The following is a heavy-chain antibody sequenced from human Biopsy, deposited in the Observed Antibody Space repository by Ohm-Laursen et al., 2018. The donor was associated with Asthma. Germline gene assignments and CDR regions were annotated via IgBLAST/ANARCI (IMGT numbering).Heavy chain of an antibody. V-gene: IGHV3-21*01. D-gene: IGHD3-10*01. Sequence: SLRLLLCSSGFDLRDYTMNWVRQAPGKGLEWVASISSLSRYIYHATSLRGRFTISRDNAKRSLYLQMDSLRGDDTAVYYCSRDFTIGSGSPFHFWGRGTLVTVSS. CDR1: GFDLRDYT. J-gene: IGHJ4*02. CDR2: ISSLSRYI. CDR3: SRDFTIGSGSPFHF.